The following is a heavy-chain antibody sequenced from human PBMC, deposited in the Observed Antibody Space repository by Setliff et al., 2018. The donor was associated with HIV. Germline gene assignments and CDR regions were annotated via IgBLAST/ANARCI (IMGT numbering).Heavy chain of an antibody. J-gene: IGHJ5*02. CDR3: ARSVHSLYGDYATYFDP. CDR2: FIPILGKV. Sequence: GASVKVSCKASGISFSSYPISWVRQAPGQGLEWMGVFIPILGKVHYAQKFQGRVTITADESTSTAYMGLSSLKSEDTAVYYCARSVHSLYGDYATYFDPWGQGTQVTVSS. V-gene: IGHV1-69*10. CDR1: GISFSSYP. D-gene: IGHD4-17*01.